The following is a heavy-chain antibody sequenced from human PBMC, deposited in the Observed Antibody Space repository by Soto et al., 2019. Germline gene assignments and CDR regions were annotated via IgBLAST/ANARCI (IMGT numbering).Heavy chain of an antibody. CDR2: ISGSGGST. CDR3: AKDLVGATQYYGMDV. J-gene: IGHJ6*02. V-gene: IGHV3-23*01. Sequence: EVQLLESGGGLVQPGGSLRLSCAASGFTFSSYAMSWVRQAPGKGLEWVSAISGSGGSTYYADSVKGRFTISRDNYKNTLYLQMNSMRAEDTAVYYCAKDLVGATQYYGMDVWGQGTTVTVSS. CDR1: GFTFSSYA. D-gene: IGHD1-26*01.